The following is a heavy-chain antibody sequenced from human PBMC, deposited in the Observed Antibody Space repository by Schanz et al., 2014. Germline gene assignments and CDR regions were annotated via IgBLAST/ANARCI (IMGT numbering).Heavy chain of an antibody. Sequence: EMQLLESGGGLAQPGGSLRLSCAASGFKFTDYAMTWVRQAPGKGLEWVTTISGSSENTYYADSVKGRVTISRDNSRNTHFLQNRNLRADDTALYYCAKGKSEVRGIILDYWGQGTMVVVSS. V-gene: IGHV3-23*01. CDR2: ISGSSENT. D-gene: IGHD3-10*01. CDR3: AKGKSEVRGIILDY. J-gene: IGHJ4*02. CDR1: GFKFTDYA.